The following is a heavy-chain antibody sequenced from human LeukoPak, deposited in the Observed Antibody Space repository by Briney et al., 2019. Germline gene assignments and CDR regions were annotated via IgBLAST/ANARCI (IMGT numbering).Heavy chain of an antibody. D-gene: IGHD1-1*01. J-gene: IGHJ4*02. CDR1: GYTLTELS. CDR3: ATDGSNAESAGY. Sequence: GASVKVSCKVSGYTLTELSMHWVRQAPGKGLEWMGGFDPEDGETIYAQKFQGRVTMTEDTSTDTAYMELSSLRSEDTAVYCCATDGSNAESAGYWGQGTLVTVSS. V-gene: IGHV1-24*01. CDR2: FDPEDGET.